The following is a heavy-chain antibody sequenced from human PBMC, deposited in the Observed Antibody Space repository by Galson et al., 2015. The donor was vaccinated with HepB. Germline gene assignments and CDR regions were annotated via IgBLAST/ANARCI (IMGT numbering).Heavy chain of an antibody. D-gene: IGHD3-10*01. CDR2: IYPGDSDT. CDR3: ARQRATMVQGVITAEVVDY. V-gene: IGHV5-51*01. CDR1: GYSFTSYW. J-gene: IGHJ4*02. Sequence: QSGAEVKKPGESLKISCKGSGYSFTSYWIGWVRQMPGKGLEWMGIIYPGDSDTRYSPSFQGQVTISADKSISTAYLQWSSLKASDTAMYYCARQRATMVQGVITAEVVDYWGQGTLVTVSS.